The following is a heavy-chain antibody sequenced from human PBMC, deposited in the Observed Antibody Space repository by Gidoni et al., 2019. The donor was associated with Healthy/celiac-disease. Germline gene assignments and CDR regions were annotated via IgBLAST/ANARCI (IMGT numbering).Heavy chain of an antibody. V-gene: IGHV3-23*01. J-gene: IGHJ5*02. CDR3: AKDRGWLRLHRADWFDP. D-gene: IGHD5-12*01. CDR2: ISGSGGST. Sequence: EVQLLESGGGLVQPGGSLRLSCAASGFTSSSYAMSWVRQAPGKGLEWVSAISGSGGSTYYADSVKGRFTISRDNSKNTLYLQMNSLRAEDTAVYYCAKDRGWLRLHRADWFDPWGQGTLVTVSS. CDR1: GFTSSSYA.